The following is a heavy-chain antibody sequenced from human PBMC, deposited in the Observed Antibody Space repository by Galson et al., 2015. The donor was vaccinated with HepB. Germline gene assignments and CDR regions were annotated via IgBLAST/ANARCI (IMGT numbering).Heavy chain of an antibody. CDR2: ISSSSNYI. CDR1: GFTFSSYS. Sequence: SLRLSCAASGFTFSSYSMNWVRQAPGKGLEWVSSISSSSNYIYYADSVKGRFTISRDNAKNSLYLQMNSLRAEDTAVYYCARDQIEYYYDSSGYYTAFDIWGQGTMVTVSS. J-gene: IGHJ3*02. CDR3: ARDQIEYYYDSSGYYTAFDI. V-gene: IGHV3-21*01. D-gene: IGHD3-22*01.